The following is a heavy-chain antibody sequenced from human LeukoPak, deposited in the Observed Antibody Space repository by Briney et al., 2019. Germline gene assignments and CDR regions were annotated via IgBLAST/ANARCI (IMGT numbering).Heavy chain of an antibody. V-gene: IGHV4-59*08. Sequence: ASETLSLTCTVSGGSISSYYWSWIRQPPGKGLEWIGYIYYRGSTNYNPSLKSRVTISVDTSKNQFSLKLSSVTAADTAVYYCARRSGSPYYYYYGMDVWGQGTTVTVSS. J-gene: IGHJ6*02. CDR3: ARRSGSPYYYYYGMDV. CDR1: GGSISSYY. D-gene: IGHD5-12*01. CDR2: IYYRGST.